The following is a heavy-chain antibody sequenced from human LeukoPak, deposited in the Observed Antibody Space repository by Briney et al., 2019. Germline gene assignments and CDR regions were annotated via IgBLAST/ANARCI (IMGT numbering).Heavy chain of an antibody. CDR2: ISGDGGGT. J-gene: IGHJ3*02. CDR1: GFPFSSSW. V-gene: IGHV3-74*01. Sequence: GGSLRLSCAASGFPFSSSWVHWVRQAPGKGLVWVSRISGDGGGTEYADSVKGRFAISRDNAKNTLYLQMNSLRAEGTAVYYCAARFRDGLDIWGQGTMVTVSS. CDR3: AARFRDGLDI.